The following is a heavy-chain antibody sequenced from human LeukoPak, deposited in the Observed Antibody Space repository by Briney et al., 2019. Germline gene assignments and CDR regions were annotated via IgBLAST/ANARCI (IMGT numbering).Heavy chain of an antibody. CDR2: TYASGST. CDR1: GGSISSGGYY. CDR3: ARSSGPRTGKYYYYYGMDV. D-gene: IGHD1-14*01. Sequence: SETLSLTCTVSGGSISSGGYYWTWIRQPPGKGLELIGFTYASGSTYYNPSLKSRVTISVDTSKNQFSLKLSSVTAADTAVYYCARSSGPRTGKYYYYYGMDVWGQGTTVTVSS. V-gene: IGHV4-30-2*01. J-gene: IGHJ6*02.